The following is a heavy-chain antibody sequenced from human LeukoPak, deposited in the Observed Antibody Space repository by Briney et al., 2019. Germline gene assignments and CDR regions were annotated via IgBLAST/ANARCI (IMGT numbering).Heavy chain of an antibody. CDR2: IYSGGST. J-gene: IGHJ4*02. CDR3: ARGPYDILTGYYSPHFDY. Sequence: GGSLRLSCAASGFTFSSYAMSWVRQAPGKGLEWVSVIYSGGSTYYADSVKGRFTISRDNSKNTLYLQMNSLRAEDTAVYYCARGPYDILTGYYSPHFDYWGQGTLVTVSS. CDR1: GFTFSSYA. V-gene: IGHV3-53*01. D-gene: IGHD3-9*01.